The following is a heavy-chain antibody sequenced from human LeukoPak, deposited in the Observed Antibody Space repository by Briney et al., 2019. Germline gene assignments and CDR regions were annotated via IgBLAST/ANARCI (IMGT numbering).Heavy chain of an antibody. CDR3: ARDAYRNFDY. V-gene: IGHV3-7*03. CDR2: IKEDGSEE. D-gene: IGHD5-18*01. CDR1: GFTFSSNW. Sequence: GGSLRLSCAASGFTFSSNWMSWVRQAPGKGLEWVANIKEDGSEEYYVDSVKGRFTISRDNAKNSLYLQMNSLRGEDTAVYYCARDAYRNFDYWGQGTLVTVSS. J-gene: IGHJ4*02.